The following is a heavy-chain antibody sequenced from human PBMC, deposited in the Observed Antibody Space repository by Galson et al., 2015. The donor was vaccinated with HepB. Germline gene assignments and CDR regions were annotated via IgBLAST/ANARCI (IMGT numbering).Heavy chain of an antibody. CDR1: GYTFSNFD. CDR3: ARSYFRGSCRIVY. J-gene: IGHJ4*02. CDR2: MNPTSGNT. V-gene: IGHV1-8*01. D-gene: IGHD3-16*02. Sequence: SVKVSCKATGYTFSNFDINWVRQATGQGLEWMGWMNPTSGNTGYAEKFQGRVTMTSDTSITTACMELSSLRSEDAAVYYCARSYFRGSCRIVYGAQGTLATVS.